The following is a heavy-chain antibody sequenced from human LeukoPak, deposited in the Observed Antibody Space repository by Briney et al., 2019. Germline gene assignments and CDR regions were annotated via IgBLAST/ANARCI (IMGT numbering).Heavy chain of an antibody. CDR3: AKDRNDWKQGIDS. CDR2: VSSAGT. CDR1: GFAFSNYA. D-gene: IGHD1-1*01. Sequence: GGSLRLSCAASGFAFSNYAMSWVRQAPGKGLDWVSAVSSAGTYYADSVKGRFTISRDNSKNTLYLQMNSLRVEDTAVYYCAKDRNDWKQGIDSWGQGTLVTVST. V-gene: IGHV3-23*01. J-gene: IGHJ4*02.